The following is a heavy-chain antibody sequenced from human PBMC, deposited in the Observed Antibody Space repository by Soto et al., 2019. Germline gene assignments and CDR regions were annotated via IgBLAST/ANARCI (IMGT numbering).Heavy chain of an antibody. D-gene: IGHD6-19*01. CDR3: ARRITSSTGWDY. CDR2: IHGGDSNT. CDR1: GYMFTIYW. V-gene: IGHV5-51*01. Sequence: PWESLRISCKGSGYMFTIYWIGWVRQMPGKGLEWMGIIHGGDSNTRYSPSFDGQVIISTDKSINTAYLQWSSLKASDTAMYYCARRITSSTGWDYWGQGNLVTVSS. J-gene: IGHJ4*02.